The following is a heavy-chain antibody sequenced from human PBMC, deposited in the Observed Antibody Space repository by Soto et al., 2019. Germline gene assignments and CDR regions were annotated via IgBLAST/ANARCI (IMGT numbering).Heavy chain of an antibody. D-gene: IGHD6-19*01. J-gene: IGHJ3*02. CDR3: ARGGKEYSSGWYRAMGFDI. CDR2: INAGNGDT. Sequence: ASVKVSCKASGYTFTSYAMHWVRQAPGQRLEWMGWINAGNGDTKYSQKFQGRVTITRDTSASPAYMELSSLRSEDTAVYYCARGGKEYSSGWYRAMGFDIWGQGTMVTVSS. CDR1: GYTFTSYA. V-gene: IGHV1-3*01.